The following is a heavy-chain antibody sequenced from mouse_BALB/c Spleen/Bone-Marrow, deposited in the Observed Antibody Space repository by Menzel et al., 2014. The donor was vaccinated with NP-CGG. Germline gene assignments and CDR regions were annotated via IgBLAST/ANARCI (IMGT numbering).Heavy chain of an antibody. CDR1: GFTFXNYW. J-gene: IGHJ3*01. D-gene: IGHD3-1*01. V-gene: IGHV6-6*02. CDR3: TTGLAY. CDR2: IRLKSNNYAT. Sequence: EVKLVESGGGLVQPGGSMKLSCVASGFTFXNYWMNWVRQSPEKGLEWVAEIRLKSNNYATHYAESVKGRFTISRDDSKSSVYPQMSSLRAEDTGIYYCTTGLAYWGQGTLVTVSA.